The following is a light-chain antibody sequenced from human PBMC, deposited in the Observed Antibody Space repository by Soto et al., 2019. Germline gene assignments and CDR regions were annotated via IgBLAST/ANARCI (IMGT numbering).Light chain of an antibody. CDR3: QQYGDGFT. J-gene: IGKJ3*01. CDR2: GAS. CDR1: QSVSSTY. V-gene: IGKV3-20*01. Sequence: EVVLTQSPGTLSLSPGERAILSCRASQSVSSTYFAWYQQKPGQAPRLLISGASNRATGIPDRFSGGGSGTDFTLTISRLEPEDFAVYFCQQYGDGFTFGPGTTVDV.